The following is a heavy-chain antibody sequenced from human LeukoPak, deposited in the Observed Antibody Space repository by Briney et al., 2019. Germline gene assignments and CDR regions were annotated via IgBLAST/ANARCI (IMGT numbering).Heavy chain of an antibody. CDR2: VNTYSGDT. CDR3: ARGRAAADDFDL. CDR1: GYTFFTYS. D-gene: IGHD6-13*01. J-gene: IGHJ4*02. Sequence: ASVRVSCKASGYTFFTYSINWVRQAPRQGLAWLGWVNTYSGDTKYSKKFQGRVTFTTDSSTGTAYMELTRLRSDDTAIYFCARGRAAADDFDLWGQGTPVTVSS. V-gene: IGHV1-18*01.